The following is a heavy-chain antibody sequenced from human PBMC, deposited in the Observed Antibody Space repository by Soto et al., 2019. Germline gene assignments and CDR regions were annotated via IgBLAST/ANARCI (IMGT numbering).Heavy chain of an antibody. CDR3: ARERGASAGLYYFDY. V-gene: IGHV1-18*01. Sequence: ASVKVSCKASGYTFTSYGISWVRQAPGQGLEWMGWISAYNGNTNYAQKLQGRVTMTTDTSTNTAYMEVSRLRSDDTAVYYCARERGASAGLYYFDYWGQGTLVTVSS. J-gene: IGHJ4*02. D-gene: IGHD1-26*01. CDR2: ISAYNGNT. CDR1: GYTFTSYG.